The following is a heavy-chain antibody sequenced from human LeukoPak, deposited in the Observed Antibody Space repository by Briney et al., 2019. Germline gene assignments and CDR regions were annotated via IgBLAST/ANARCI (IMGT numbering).Heavy chain of an antibody. V-gene: IGHV4-34*01. D-gene: IGHD3-9*01. CDR3: ARGPYDILTGYYYGMDV. CDR1: GGSFSGYH. CDR2: INHSGST. J-gene: IGHJ6*02. Sequence: SETLSHTCAVYGGSFSGYHWSWIRQPPGKGLEWIGEINHSGSTNYNPSLKSRVTISVDTSKNQFSLKLSSVTAADTAVYYCARGPYDILTGYYYGMDVWGQGTTVTVSS.